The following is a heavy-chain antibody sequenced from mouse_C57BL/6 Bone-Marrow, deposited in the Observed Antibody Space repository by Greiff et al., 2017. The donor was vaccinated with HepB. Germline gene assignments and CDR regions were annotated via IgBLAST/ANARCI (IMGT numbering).Heavy chain of an antibody. V-gene: IGHV7-1*01. CDR3: ARDALYYGSSYPFAY. CDR2: SRNKANDYTT. D-gene: IGHD1-1*01. CDR1: GFTFSDFY. Sequence: EVNVVESGGGLVQSGRSLRLSCATSGFTFSDFYMEWVRQAPGKGLEWIAASRNKANDYTTEYSASVKGRFIVSRDTSQSILYLQMNALRAEDTAIYYCARDALYYGSSYPFAYWGQGTLVTVSA. J-gene: IGHJ3*01.